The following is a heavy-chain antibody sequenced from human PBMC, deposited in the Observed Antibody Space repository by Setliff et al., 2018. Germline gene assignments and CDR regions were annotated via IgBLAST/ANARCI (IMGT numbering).Heavy chain of an antibody. V-gene: IGHV3-53*01. J-gene: IGHJ4*02. CDR2: LSGDGNA. D-gene: IGHD3-10*01. CDR1: GFTVSSSD. Sequence: GGSLRLSCAASGFTVSSSDMSWVRQAPGKGLERISVLSGDGNAYYADSVKGRFTISGDTSKHALYLQMNSLRAEDTAVYYCRLWFGELSRDYWGPGTLVTVSS. CDR3: RLWFGELSRDY.